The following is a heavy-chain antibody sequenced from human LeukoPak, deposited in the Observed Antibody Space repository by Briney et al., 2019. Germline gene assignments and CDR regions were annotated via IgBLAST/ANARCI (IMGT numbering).Heavy chain of an antibody. CDR1: GFTFSSYA. CDR2: ISGSGGST. V-gene: IGHV3-23*01. CDR3: AKIERGRVLRYYDSSGYYLY. J-gene: IGHJ4*02. Sequence: GGSLRLSCAASGFTFSSYAMSWVRQAPGKGLEWVSAISGSGGSTYYADSVKGRFTISRDNSKNTLYLQMNSLRAEDTAVYYCAKIERGRVLRYYDSSGYYLYWGQGTLVTVSS. D-gene: IGHD3-22*01.